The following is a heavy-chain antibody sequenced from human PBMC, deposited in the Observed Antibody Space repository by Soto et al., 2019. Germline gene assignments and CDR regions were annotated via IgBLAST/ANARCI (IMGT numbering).Heavy chain of an antibody. V-gene: IGHV2-5*02. CDR1: GFSLRNSGVG. D-gene: IGHD4-17*01. Sequence: QITLKESGPTLVKPTQTLTLTCTFCGFSLRNSGVGVGWIRQPPGKALEWLALIYWDDDKRYSPSLKSRLTITKDTSKNQVVLTMTNMDPVDTATYYCAHLTTGGFYFDYWGQGTLVTVSS. CDR3: AHLTTGGFYFDY. CDR2: IYWDDDK. J-gene: IGHJ4*02.